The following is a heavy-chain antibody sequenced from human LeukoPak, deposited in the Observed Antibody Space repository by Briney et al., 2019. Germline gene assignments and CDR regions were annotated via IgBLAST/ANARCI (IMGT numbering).Heavy chain of an antibody. Sequence: GESLKISCKGSGYSFTSYWIGWVRQMPGKGLEWMVIIYPGDSDTRYSPSFQGQVTISADKSISTAYLQWSSLKASDTAMYYCARQLAGWFGEPQTYYYYYMDVWGKGTTVTISS. D-gene: IGHD3-10*01. CDR2: IYPGDSDT. V-gene: IGHV5-51*01. CDR1: GYSFTSYW. CDR3: ARQLAGWFGEPQTYYYYYMDV. J-gene: IGHJ6*03.